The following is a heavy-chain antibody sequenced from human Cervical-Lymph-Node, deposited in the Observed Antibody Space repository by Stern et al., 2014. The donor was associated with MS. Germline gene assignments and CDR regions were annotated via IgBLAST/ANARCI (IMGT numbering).Heavy chain of an antibody. CDR1: GDTFIYYA. V-gene: IGHV1-69*01. Sequence: VQLVESGAEVRKPGSSVKVSCKASGDTFIYYAITWVRQAPGQRLEWMGSIIPALGTPDYAQKFQGRVTMTADESTTTAYLEVSSLKSGDTAIYVCARGPDYWSGDRHYYYDMGVWGQGTTVTVSS. D-gene: IGHD3-3*01. CDR3: ARGPDYWSGDRHYYYDMGV. J-gene: IGHJ6*02. CDR2: IIPALGTP.